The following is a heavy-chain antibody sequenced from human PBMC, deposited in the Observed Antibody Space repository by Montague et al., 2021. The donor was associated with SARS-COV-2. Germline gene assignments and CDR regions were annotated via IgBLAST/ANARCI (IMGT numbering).Heavy chain of an antibody. CDR3: TRAVGGVRDY. Sequence: CAISGDSVSSNSVSWNWIRQSPSRGLEWLGRTYYRSKWSNEYALSVKSRITITPDTSKNQLSLQLTSVTPEDSSVYYCTRAVGGVRDYWGQGSLVTVSP. D-gene: IGHD3-16*01. J-gene: IGHJ4*02. V-gene: IGHV6-1*01. CDR2: TYYRSKWSN. CDR1: GDSVSSNSVS.